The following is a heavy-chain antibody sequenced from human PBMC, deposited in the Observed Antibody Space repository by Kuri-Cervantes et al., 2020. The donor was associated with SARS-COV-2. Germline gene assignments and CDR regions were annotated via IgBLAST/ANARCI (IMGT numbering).Heavy chain of an antibody. D-gene: IGHD2-15*01. CDR3: ARALGPYCSGGSCYHIDWFDP. CDR2: IYYSGST. Sequence: SETLSLTCTVSGGSISSYYWSWIRQPPGKGLEWIGYIYYSGSTNYNPSLKSRVTISVDTSKNQFSLKLSSVTAADTAVYYCARALGPYCSGGSCYHIDWFDPWGQGTLVTVSS. J-gene: IGHJ5*02. V-gene: IGHV4-59*01. CDR1: GGSISSYY.